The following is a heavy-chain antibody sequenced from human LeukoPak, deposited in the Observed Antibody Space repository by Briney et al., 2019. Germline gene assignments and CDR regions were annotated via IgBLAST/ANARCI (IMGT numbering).Heavy chain of an antibody. Sequence: GSSVKVSCKASGGTFSSYAISWVRQAPGQGLEWMGGIIPIFGTANYAQKSQGRVTITADESTSTAYMELSSLRSGDTAVYYCARDRATYYDFWSGYYTLWYWGQGTLVTVSS. D-gene: IGHD3-3*01. V-gene: IGHV1-69*01. CDR1: GGTFSSYA. CDR3: ARDRATYYDFWSGYYTLWY. J-gene: IGHJ4*02. CDR2: IIPIFGTA.